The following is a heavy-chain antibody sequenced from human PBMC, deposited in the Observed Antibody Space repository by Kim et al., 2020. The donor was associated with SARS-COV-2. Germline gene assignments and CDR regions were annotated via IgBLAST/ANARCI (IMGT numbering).Heavy chain of an antibody. V-gene: IGHV3-21*01. Sequence: GGSLRLSCAASGFTFSSYSMTWVRQAPGKGLEWVSSIRSSSSYIYYAESVKGRFTISRDNSKNSLYLHLNSLRADDTAVYYCARDLVRRGGLDVWGQGTTVTVSS. D-gene: IGHD2-2*01. CDR3: ARDLVRRGGLDV. J-gene: IGHJ6*02. CDR1: GFTFSSYS. CDR2: IRSSSSYI.